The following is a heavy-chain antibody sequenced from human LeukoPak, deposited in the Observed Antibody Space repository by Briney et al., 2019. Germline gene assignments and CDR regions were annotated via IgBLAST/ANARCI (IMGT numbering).Heavy chain of an antibody. D-gene: IGHD6-19*01. CDR1: GYTFTSYY. CDR2: FDPEDGET. CDR3: ATGSVAGPIDY. V-gene: IGHV1-24*01. Sequence: ASLKVSCKASGYTFTSYYMHWVRQAPGKGLEWMGGFDPEDGETIYAQKFQGRVTMTEDTSTDTAYMELSSLRSEDTAVYYCATGSVAGPIDYWGQGTLVTVSS. J-gene: IGHJ4*02.